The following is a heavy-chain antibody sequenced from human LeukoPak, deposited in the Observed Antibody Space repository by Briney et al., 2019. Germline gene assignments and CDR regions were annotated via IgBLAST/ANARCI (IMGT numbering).Heavy chain of an antibody. CDR3: ARAFEWVDTAMAFDY. CDR2: IIPIFGTA. V-gene: IGHV1-69*13. J-gene: IGHJ4*02. Sequence: ASVKVSCKASGYTITDYYLHWVRQAPGQGLEWMGGIIPIFGTANYAQKFQGRVTITADESTSTAYMELSSLRSEDTAVYYCARAFEWVDTAMAFDYWGQGTLVTVSS. CDR1: GYTITDYY. D-gene: IGHD5-18*01.